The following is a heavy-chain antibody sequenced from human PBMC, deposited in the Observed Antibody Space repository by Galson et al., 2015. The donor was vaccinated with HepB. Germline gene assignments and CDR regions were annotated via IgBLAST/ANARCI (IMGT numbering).Heavy chain of an antibody. D-gene: IGHD3-16*01. Sequence: SVKVSCKASGYTFTHFAIHWVRQAPGQRFEWMGWINGGNHNTRYSQRFQDRVTLTSDTSTSMVFLELSSLRSDDTALYYCARLDDSGDYCDYWGQGTLVTVS. CDR1: GYTFTHFA. CDR3: ARLDDSGDYCDY. J-gene: IGHJ1*01. CDR2: INGGNHNT. V-gene: IGHV1-3*01.